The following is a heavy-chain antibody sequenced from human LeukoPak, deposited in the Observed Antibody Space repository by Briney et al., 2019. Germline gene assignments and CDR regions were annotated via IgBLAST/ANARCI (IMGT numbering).Heavy chain of an antibody. V-gene: IGHV4-4*02. Sequence: SETLSLTCTVSSGSISSTTWWSRVRQPPGKGLEWIGEINHSGSIYYNPSLKSRVTMSVDRSDNQFSLKLTAMTAADTAVYYCALGYHDVWERWGQGTLVTVSS. CDR1: SGSISSTTW. CDR3: ALGYHDVWER. CDR2: INHSGSI. D-gene: IGHD3/OR15-3a*01. J-gene: IGHJ4*02.